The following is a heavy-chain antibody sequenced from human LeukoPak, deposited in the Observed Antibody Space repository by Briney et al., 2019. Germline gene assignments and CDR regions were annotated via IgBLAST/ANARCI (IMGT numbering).Heavy chain of an antibody. CDR2: IYYSGST. Sequence: SETLSLTCTVSGGSISSSSYYWGWIRQPPGKGLEWIGSIYYSGSTYYNPSLKSRVTISVDTSKNQFSLKLSSVTAADTAVYYCARPYSTRFDPWGQGTLVTVSS. CDR1: GGSISSSSYY. J-gene: IGHJ5*02. D-gene: IGHD4-11*01. CDR3: ARPYSTRFDP. V-gene: IGHV4-39*01.